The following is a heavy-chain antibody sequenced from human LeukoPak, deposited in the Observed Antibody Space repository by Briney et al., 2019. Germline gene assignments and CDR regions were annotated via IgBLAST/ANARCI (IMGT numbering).Heavy chain of an antibody. CDR2: INHSGGT. CDR3: ARGRSYGQAYFDY. Sequence: SETLSLTCAVYGGSFSGYYWSWIRQPPGKGLEWIGEINHSGGTNYNPSLKSRVTISVDTSKNQFSLKLSSVTAADTAVYYCARGRSYGQAYFDYWGQGTLVTVSS. D-gene: IGHD5-18*01. J-gene: IGHJ4*02. V-gene: IGHV4-34*01. CDR1: GGSFSGYY.